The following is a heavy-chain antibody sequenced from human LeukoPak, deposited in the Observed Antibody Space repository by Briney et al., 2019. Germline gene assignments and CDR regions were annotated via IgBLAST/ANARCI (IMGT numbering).Heavy chain of an antibody. CDR2: MNPNSGNT. J-gene: IGHJ6*03. V-gene: IGHV1-8*03. CDR1: GYTFTSYD. CDR3: ARGISPYHYMDV. Sequence: GASVKVSCKASGYTFTSYDINWVRQATGQGLEWMGWMNPNSGNTGYAQKFQGRVTITRNTSTSTAYMEVRSLRSEDTAVYYCARGISPYHYMDVWGKGTTVTVSS.